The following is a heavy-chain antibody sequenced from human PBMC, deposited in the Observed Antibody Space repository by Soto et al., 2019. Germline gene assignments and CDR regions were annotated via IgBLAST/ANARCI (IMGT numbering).Heavy chain of an antibody. CDR3: ARGGDYYYGLDV. CDR2: ISAFNGQT. Sequence: ASVKVSCKASGYTFTSYGISWVRQAPGQGLEWMGWISAFNGQTNYIQKVQGRVTLTTEASTSTAYMELRSLRSDDTAVYYCARGGDYYYGLDVWGQGTTVTVSS. V-gene: IGHV1-18*01. J-gene: IGHJ6*02. D-gene: IGHD3-16*01. CDR1: GYTFTSYG.